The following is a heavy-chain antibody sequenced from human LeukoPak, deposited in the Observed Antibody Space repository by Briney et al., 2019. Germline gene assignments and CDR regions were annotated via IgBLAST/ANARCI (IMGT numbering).Heavy chain of an antibody. CDR3: AKGREYSSSFDAFHI. Sequence: AGSLTLSCAASAFTFTSYAMRWVRQAPGKGREWVSTISGSGRSTYYADSVKGRFTIYRDNSKNPLYLQMKSLRAEDTAVYYCAKGREYSSSFDAFHIWGQGTMVAVSS. CDR2: ISGSGRST. D-gene: IGHD6-6*01. V-gene: IGHV3-23*01. J-gene: IGHJ3*02. CDR1: AFTFTSYA.